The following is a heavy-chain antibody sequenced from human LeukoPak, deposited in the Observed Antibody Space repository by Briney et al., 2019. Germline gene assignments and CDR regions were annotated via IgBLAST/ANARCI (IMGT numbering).Heavy chain of an antibody. CDR3: ARADQIVVVPAN. V-gene: IGHV4-30-2*01. CDR2: INHSGST. D-gene: IGHD2-2*01. J-gene: IGHJ4*02. Sequence: SQTLSLTCSVSGGSISSGGYYWSWIRQPPGKGLEWIGYINHSGSTYYNPSLKSRVTISVDRSKNQFSLKLSSVTAADTAVYYCARADQIVVVPANWGQGTLVTVSS. CDR1: GGSISSGGYY.